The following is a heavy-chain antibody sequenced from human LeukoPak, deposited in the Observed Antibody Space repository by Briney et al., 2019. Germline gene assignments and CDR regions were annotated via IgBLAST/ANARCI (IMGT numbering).Heavy chain of an antibody. Sequence: SVKVSCKASGFTFTSSAVQWVRQARGQRLEWIGWIVVGSGNTNYAQKFQERVTITRDMSTSTAYMELSSLRSEDTAVYYCAAAYYYGSGSSRAFDIWGQGTMVTVSS. CDR3: AAAYYYGSGSSRAFDI. CDR1: GFTFTSSA. CDR2: IVVGSGNT. J-gene: IGHJ3*02. D-gene: IGHD3-10*01. V-gene: IGHV1-58*01.